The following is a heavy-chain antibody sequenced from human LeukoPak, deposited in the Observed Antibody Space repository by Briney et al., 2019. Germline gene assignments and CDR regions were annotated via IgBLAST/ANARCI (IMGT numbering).Heavy chain of an antibody. J-gene: IGHJ4*02. CDR2: INPNSGGT. D-gene: IGHD6-19*01. V-gene: IGHV1-2*02. Sequence: ASVKVSCKASGYTFTRFYIHWVRQAPGQGLEWMGWINPNSGGTNYAQKFQGRVTMTRDTSISTAYMELSRLRSDDTAVYYCARGTSIAVAGTGYWGQGTLVTVSS. CDR3: ARGTSIAVAGTGY. CDR1: GYTFTRFY.